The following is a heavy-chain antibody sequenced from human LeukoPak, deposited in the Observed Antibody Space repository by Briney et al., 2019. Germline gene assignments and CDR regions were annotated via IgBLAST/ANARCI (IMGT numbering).Heavy chain of an antibody. J-gene: IGHJ6*03. CDR3: ARGYCSGGSCYSYYYYNYMDV. D-gene: IGHD2-15*01. CDR1: GGSISNYY. CDR2: IYFSGST. Sequence: SETLSLTCTVSGGSISNYYWNWIRQPPGKGLEWIGYIYFSGSTNYNPSLKSRLTISVDTSKNQFSLKLNSVTAADTAVYYCARGYCSGGSCYSYYYYNYMDVWGKGTTVTVSS. V-gene: IGHV4-59*12.